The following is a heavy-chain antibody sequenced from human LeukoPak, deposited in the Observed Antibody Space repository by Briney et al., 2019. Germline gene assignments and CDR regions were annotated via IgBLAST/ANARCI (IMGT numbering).Heavy chain of an antibody. V-gene: IGHV3-7*01. CDR1: EFTFSNYW. CDR3: ARVGVVGAILD. D-gene: IGHD1-26*01. CDR2: IKQDGSEN. Sequence: GGSLRLSCAASEFTFSNYWMSWVRQTPGKGLEWVANIKQDGSENYYVDSVKGRFTISRDNAKNSLYLQMNSLRAEDTAVYYCARVGVVGAILDWGQGTLVTVSS. J-gene: IGHJ4*02.